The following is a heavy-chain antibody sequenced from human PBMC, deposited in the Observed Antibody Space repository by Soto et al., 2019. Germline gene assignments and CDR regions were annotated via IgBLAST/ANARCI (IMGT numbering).Heavy chain of an antibody. J-gene: IGHJ6*03. CDR2: ISTSGGST. CDR3: AKKGYGSGSYFTPNYYYYMDV. CDR1: GFTFSNYA. V-gene: IGHV3-23*01. Sequence: PGGSLRLSCAASGFTFSNYAMSWVRQAPGKGPEWVSGISTSGGSTHYADSVKGRFTISRDNSKNTLYLKMNSLRAEDTAVYYCAKKGYGSGSYFTPNYYYYMDVWGKGTTVTVSS. D-gene: IGHD3-10*01.